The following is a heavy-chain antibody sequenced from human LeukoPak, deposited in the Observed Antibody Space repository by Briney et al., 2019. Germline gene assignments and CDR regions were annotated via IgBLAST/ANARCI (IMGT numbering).Heavy chain of an antibody. J-gene: IGHJ6*03. CDR1: GYTFTGYY. Sequence: APVKVSCKASGYTFTGYYMHWVRQAPGQGLEWMGWMNPNSGNTGYAQKFQGRVTITRNTSISTAYMELSSLRSEDTAVYYCARGRHYRYYYYIDVWGKGTTVTVSS. D-gene: IGHD1-26*01. CDR3: ARGRHYRYYYYIDV. CDR2: MNPNSGNT. V-gene: IGHV1-8*03.